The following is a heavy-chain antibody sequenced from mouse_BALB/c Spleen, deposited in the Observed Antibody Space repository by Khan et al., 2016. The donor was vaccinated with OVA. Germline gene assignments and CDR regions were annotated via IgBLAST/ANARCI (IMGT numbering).Heavy chain of an antibody. V-gene: IGHV2-6-5*01. CDR3: AKGVLSYYYTLDY. CDR1: GFSLTDYG. J-gene: IGHJ4*01. Sequence: VELVESGPGLVAPSQSLSITCTVSGFSLTDYGVSWIRQPPGKGLEWLGVIWGSGNTYYNSALKSRLSISKDNSKSQVFLKMTSLQTDDTAMYYCAKGVLSYYYTLDYWGQGTSVTVSS. CDR2: IWGSGNT.